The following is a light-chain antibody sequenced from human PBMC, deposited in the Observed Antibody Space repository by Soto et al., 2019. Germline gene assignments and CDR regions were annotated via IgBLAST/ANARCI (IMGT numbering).Light chain of an antibody. J-gene: IGLJ1*01. CDR2: GVH. Sequence: QSALAQPISVSGSPGQSITISCTGNSNDIGTYDYVCWYQQRPGKAPRLLIHGVHNRSPGISGRFSASKSGLTASLTISGLQAEDEADYYCTAFSANRVYLFGPGTKVTVL. CDR3: TAFSANRVYL. CDR1: SNDIGTYDY. V-gene: IGLV2-14*01.